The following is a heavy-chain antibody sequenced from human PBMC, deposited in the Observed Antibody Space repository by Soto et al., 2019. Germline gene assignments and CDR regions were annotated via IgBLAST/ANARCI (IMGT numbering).Heavy chain of an antibody. CDR3: ARVAGNYYYYGMDV. J-gene: IGHJ6*02. Sequence: QVQLVQSGAEVKKPGSSMKVSCKASGGTFSSYAISWVRHAPGQGLEWMGGIIPIFGTANYAQKFQGRVTITADESTSTAYMELSSLRSEDTAVYYCARVAGNYYYYGMDVWGQGTTVTVSS. D-gene: IGHD3-10*01. CDR1: GGTFSSYA. V-gene: IGHV1-69*12. CDR2: IIPIFGTA.